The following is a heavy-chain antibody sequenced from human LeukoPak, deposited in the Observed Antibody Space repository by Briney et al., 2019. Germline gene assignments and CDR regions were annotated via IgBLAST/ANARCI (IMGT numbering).Heavy chain of an antibody. Sequence: GGSLRLSCAASGFTFSSYSMNWVRQAPGKGLEWVSSISSSSSYIYYADSVKGRFTISRDNAKNTLYLQMNSLRAEDTAVYYCARVYSYYDFWSGYSDLGAFDIWGQGTMVTVSS. J-gene: IGHJ3*02. V-gene: IGHV3-21*01. CDR1: GFTFSSYS. CDR3: ARVYSYYDFWSGYSDLGAFDI. CDR2: ISSSSSYI. D-gene: IGHD3-3*01.